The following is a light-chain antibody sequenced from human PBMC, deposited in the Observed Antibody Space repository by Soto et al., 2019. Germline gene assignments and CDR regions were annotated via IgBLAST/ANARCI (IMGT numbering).Light chain of an antibody. CDR2: EVS. Sequence: QSVLTQPASVSGSPVQSITISCTGTSNDIGNYNYVSWYQQHPGKAPKVMIYEVSNRPSGISNRFSGSKSGNTASLTISGLQAEDEADYYCTSYTTISTLYVFGSGTKVTVL. J-gene: IGLJ1*01. CDR3: TSYTTISTLYV. CDR1: SNDIGNYNY. V-gene: IGLV2-14*01.